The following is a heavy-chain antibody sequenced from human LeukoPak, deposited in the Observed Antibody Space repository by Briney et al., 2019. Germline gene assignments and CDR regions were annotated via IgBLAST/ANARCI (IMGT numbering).Heavy chain of an antibody. CDR3: ARGNVVVPAAPDY. CDR1: SGSISTFY. V-gene: IGHV4-59*12. Sequence: PSETLSLTCTVSSGSISTFYWSWIRQPPGKGLEWIGYIYYNGITNYNPSLKSRVTISVDTSKNRFSLKLSSVTAADTAVYYCARGNVVVPAAPDYWGQGTLVTVSS. CDR2: IYYNGIT. D-gene: IGHD2-2*01. J-gene: IGHJ4*02.